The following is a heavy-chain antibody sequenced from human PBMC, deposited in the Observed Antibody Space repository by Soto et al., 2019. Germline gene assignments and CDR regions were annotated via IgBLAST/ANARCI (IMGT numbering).Heavy chain of an antibody. J-gene: IGHJ4*01. CDR1: GYSISSDYS. D-gene: IGHD3-22*01. V-gene: IGHV4-38-2*02. Sequence: PSATLAITCAVSGYSISSDYSWAWIRQPPGKGLEWIGSIFHSGSTYYNPSLKSRVTISIDTSRNHFSLKLSSVTAADTAVYYCARENYYDGSGYYYYFDYWGHGTLVTVSS. CDR3: ARENYYDGSGYYYYFDY. CDR2: IFHSGST.